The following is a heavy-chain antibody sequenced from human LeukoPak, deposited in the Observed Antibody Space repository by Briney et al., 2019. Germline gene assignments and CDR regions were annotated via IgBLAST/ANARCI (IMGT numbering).Heavy chain of an antibody. CDR2: ISAYNGNT. CDR3: ARGYAEWTMIHYFDY. Sequence: ASVKVSCKASGYTFTSYGISWVRQAPGQGLEWMGWISAYNGNTNYAQKLQGRVTMTTDTSTSTAYMELRSLRSDDTAVYYCARGYAEWTMIHYFDYWGQGTLVTVSS. D-gene: IGHD3-22*01. J-gene: IGHJ4*02. CDR1: GYTFTSYG. V-gene: IGHV1-18*01.